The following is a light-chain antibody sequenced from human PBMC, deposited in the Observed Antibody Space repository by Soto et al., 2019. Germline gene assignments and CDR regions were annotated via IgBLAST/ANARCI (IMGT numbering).Light chain of an antibody. J-gene: IGKJ1*01. CDR1: QSVGSN. V-gene: IGKV3-15*01. CDR3: QQYNNRPPWT. CDR2: GAS. Sequence: EIVMTQSPATLSVSPGERATLSCRASQSVGSNLAWYQQKPGQAPRLLIYGASTRATGIPARFSGSGSGTEFTLSISSLQPEDFAVYYCQQYNNRPPWTFGQGTKVDIK.